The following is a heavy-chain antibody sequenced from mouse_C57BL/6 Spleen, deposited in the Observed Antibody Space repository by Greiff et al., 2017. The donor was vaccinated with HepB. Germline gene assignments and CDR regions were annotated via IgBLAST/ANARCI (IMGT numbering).Heavy chain of an antibody. CDR2: IYPGGGYT. D-gene: IGHD3-2*02. V-gene: IGHV1-63*01. CDR1: GYTFTNYW. J-gene: IGHJ4*01. CDR3: ARKDSSGVYAMDY. Sequence: VQLQQSGAELVRPGTSVKMSCKASGYTFTNYWLGWAKQRPGHGLEWIGDIYPGGGYTNYTEKFKGKATLTADKSSSTAYMQFSSLTAEDSAIYYCARKDSSGVYAMDYWGQGTSVTVSS.